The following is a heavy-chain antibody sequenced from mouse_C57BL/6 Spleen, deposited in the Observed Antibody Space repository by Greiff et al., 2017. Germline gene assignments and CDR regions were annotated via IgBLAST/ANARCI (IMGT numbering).Heavy chain of an antibody. J-gene: IGHJ3*01. CDR2: INPNNGGT. CDR1: GYTFTDYY. V-gene: IGHV1-26*01. D-gene: IGHD2-4*01. CDR3: ARYRDYDVTWFAY. Sequence: EVQLQQSGPELVKPGASVKISCKASGYTFTDYYMNWVKQSHGKSLEWIGDINPNNGGTSYNQKFKGKATLTVDKSSSTAYMELRSLTSEDSAVYYCARYRDYDVTWFAYWGQGTLVTVSA.